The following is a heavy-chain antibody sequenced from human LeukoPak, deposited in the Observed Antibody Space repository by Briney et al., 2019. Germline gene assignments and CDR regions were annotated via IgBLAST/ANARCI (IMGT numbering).Heavy chain of an antibody. CDR3: ARHNSGWSEGFDP. Sequence: PSETLSLICSVSGGSISSSTYFWGWIRQPPGKGLEWIGSIYYTGSTYYNPSLKSRVTISVDTSKNQFSLKLTSVTAADTAVYYCARHNSGWSEGFDPWGQGTLVTVSS. J-gene: IGHJ5*02. D-gene: IGHD6-19*01. CDR2: IYYTGST. V-gene: IGHV4-39*01. CDR1: GGSISSSTYF.